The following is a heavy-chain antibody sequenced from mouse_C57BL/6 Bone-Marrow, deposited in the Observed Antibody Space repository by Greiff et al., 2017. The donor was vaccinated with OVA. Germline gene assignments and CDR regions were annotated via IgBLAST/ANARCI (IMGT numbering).Heavy chain of an antibody. V-gene: IGHV1-77*01. J-gene: IGHJ2*01. CDR3: ARRGGTTVVVSYYFDY. Sequence: VQLQQSGAELVKPGASVKISCKASGYTFTDYYINWVKQRPGQGLEWIGKIGPGSGSTYYNEKFKGKATLTADKSSSTAYMQLSSLTSEDSAVYFCARRGGTTVVVSYYFDYWGQGTTLTVSS. CDR2: IGPGSGST. D-gene: IGHD1-1*01. CDR1: GYTFTDYY.